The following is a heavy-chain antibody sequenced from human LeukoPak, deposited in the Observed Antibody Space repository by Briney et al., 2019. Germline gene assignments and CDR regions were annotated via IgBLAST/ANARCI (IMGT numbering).Heavy chain of an antibody. CDR2: IYPGDSDT. CDR3: ARVGHYYDILTGYYRAPDAFDI. D-gene: IGHD3-9*01. CDR1: GYSFTSYW. Sequence: GESLKISCKGSGYSFTSYWIGWLRQMPGKGREGMGIIYPGDSDTRYSPSFQGQVTISADKSISTAYLQWSSLKASDAAMYYCARVGHYYDILTGYYRAPDAFDIWGQGTMVTVSS. J-gene: IGHJ3*02. V-gene: IGHV5-51*01.